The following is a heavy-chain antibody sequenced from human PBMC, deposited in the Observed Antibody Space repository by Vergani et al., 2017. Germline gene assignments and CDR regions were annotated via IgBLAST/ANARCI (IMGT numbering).Heavy chain of an antibody. CDR3: ARGRVMYCSSTNCSRALYYYYGMDV. CDR2: INHSGST. CDR1: GGSFSGYY. V-gene: IGHV4-34*01. J-gene: IGHJ6*02. D-gene: IGHD2-2*01. Sequence: QVQLQQWGAGLLKPSETLSLTCAVYGGSFSGYYWSWIRQPPGKGLEWIGEINHSGSTNYNPSRKSRVTISVETSKNQFSLELGSVTAADTAVYYCARGRVMYCSSTNCSRALYYYYGMDVWGQGTTVTVSS.